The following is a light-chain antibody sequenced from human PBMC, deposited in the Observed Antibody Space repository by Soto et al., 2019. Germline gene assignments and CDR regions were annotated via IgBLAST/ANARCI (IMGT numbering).Light chain of an antibody. CDR3: CSYAGSSTCV. CDR1: SSDVGSYNL. V-gene: IGLV2-23*01. Sequence: QSALTQPASVSGCPGQSITISCTGTSSDVGSYNLVSWYQQHPGKAPKLMIYEGNKRPSGVSSRFSGSKSGNTASLTISGLQAEDEADYYCCSYAGSSTCVFGTGTKLTVL. J-gene: IGLJ1*01. CDR2: EGN.